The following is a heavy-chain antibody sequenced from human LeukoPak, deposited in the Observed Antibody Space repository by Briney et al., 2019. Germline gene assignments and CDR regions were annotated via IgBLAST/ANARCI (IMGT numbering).Heavy chain of an antibody. CDR2: IGGSGTRT. CDR3: AKDSHWILFDD. D-gene: IGHD2-2*03. J-gene: IGHJ4*02. CDR1: GFTFTTYG. Sequence: PGGSLRLSCSASGFTFTTYGMNWVRQAPGKGLERVSGIGGSGTRTYYADSVKGRLTISRNNSKNTLYLQMNSLRDEDTAVYYCAKDSHWILFDDWGQGTLVTVSS. V-gene: IGHV3-23*01.